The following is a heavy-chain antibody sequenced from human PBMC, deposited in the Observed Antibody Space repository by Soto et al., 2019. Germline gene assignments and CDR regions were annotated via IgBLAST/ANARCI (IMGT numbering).Heavy chain of an antibody. J-gene: IGHJ6*02. CDR3: ARXRLIFGVAFEYYYYGMDV. CDR1: GYTFTGYY. D-gene: IGHD3-3*01. V-gene: IGHV1-2*04. Sequence: ASVKVSCKASGYTFTGYYMHWVRQAPGQGLEWMGWINPNSGGTNYAQKFQGWVTMTRDTSISTAYMELSRLRSDDTAVYYCARXRLIFGVAFEYYYYGMDVWGQGTTVTVSS. CDR2: INPNSGGT.